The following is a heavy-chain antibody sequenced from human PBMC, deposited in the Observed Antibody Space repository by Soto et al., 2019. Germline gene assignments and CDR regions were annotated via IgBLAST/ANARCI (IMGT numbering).Heavy chain of an antibody. CDR2: IYYSGST. V-gene: IGHV4-39*01. J-gene: IGHJ4*02. D-gene: IGHD2-2*01. CDR1: GGSISSSSYY. CDR3: ARRSPIYCSSTSCYGVGSDY. Sequence: QLQLQESGPGLVKPSETLSLTCTVSGGSISSSSYYWGWIRQPPGHRLEWIGSIYYSGSTYYNPSLKSRVTISVDTSKNQFSLKLSSVTAADTAVYYCARRSPIYCSSTSCYGVGSDYWGQGTLVTVSS.